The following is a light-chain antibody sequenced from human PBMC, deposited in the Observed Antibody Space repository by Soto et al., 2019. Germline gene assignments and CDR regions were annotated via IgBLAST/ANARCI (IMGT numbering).Light chain of an antibody. CDR2: GAS. CDR1: QSVSSD. Sequence: EIVMTQSPATLSVSPGERATLSCRASQSVSSDLAWYQQKPGQAPRLLIYGASTRATGIPARFSGSGSGTEFTLTMSSLQSEDFAVYYCQQYNNWSPRTFGQGNKVEIK. J-gene: IGKJ1*01. CDR3: QQYNNWSPRT. V-gene: IGKV3-15*01.